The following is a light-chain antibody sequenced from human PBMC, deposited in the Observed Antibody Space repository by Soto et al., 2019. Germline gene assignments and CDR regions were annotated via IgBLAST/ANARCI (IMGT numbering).Light chain of an antibody. CDR3: QKYDSAPWT. CDR2: SAS. V-gene: IGKV1-27*01. J-gene: IGKJ1*01. CDR1: QGIGNS. Sequence: IQRTQSPSSLSASVGDRVIITCRASQGIGNSLACYQQKAGGVPKCLMHSASTLLSGVPSRFSGRGSGTDFTLTISSLQPADVATCYCQKYDSAPWTFGQGTQVEIK.